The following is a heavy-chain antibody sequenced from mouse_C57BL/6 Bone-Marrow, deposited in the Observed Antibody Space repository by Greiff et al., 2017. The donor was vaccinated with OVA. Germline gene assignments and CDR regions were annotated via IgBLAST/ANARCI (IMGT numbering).Heavy chain of an antibody. J-gene: IGHJ2*01. CDR1: GYTFTSYW. V-gene: IGHV1-55*01. CDR3: ARERYYGSSVFGY. D-gene: IGHD1-1*01. CDR2: IYPGSGST. Sequence: QVQLKQPGAELVKPGASVKMSCKASGYTFTSYWITWVKQRPGQGLEWIGDIYPGSGSTNYNEKFKSKATLTVDTSSSTAYMQLSSLTSEDSAVYYCARERYYGSSVFGYWGQGTTLTVSS.